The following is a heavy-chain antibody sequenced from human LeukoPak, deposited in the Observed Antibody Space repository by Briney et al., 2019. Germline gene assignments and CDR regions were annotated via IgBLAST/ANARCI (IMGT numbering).Heavy chain of an antibody. CDR3: ARTGGTIDY. J-gene: IGHJ4*02. D-gene: IGHD2-8*02. V-gene: IGHV4-30-4*01. Sequence: SETLSLTCTVSGGSISSGDYYWSWIRQPPGKGLEWIGYIYYSGSTYYNPSLKSRVTISVDTSKNQFSLKLNSVTAADTAVHYCARTGGTIDYWGQGTLVTVAS. CDR1: GGSISSGDYY. CDR2: IYYSGST.